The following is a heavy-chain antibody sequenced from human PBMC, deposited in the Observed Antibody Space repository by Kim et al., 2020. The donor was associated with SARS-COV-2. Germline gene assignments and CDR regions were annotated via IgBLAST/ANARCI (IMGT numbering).Heavy chain of an antibody. CDR3: AREEPHAVVYFDY. Sequence: NDAPKRQGRVTMTTDTSTSTAYMELRRLRSDDTAVYYCAREEPHAVVYFDYWGQGTLVTVSS. D-gene: IGHD2-15*01. V-gene: IGHV1-18*01. J-gene: IGHJ4*02.